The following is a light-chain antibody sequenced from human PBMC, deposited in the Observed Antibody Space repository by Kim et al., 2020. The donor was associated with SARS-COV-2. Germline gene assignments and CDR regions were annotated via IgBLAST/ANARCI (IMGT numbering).Light chain of an antibody. V-gene: IGLV3-19*01. CDR1: SLRSYY. Sequence: SSELTQDPAVSVALGQTVRITCQGDSLRSYYASWYQQKPGQAPVLVIYGKNNRPSGIPDRFSGSSSGNTASLPITGAQAEDEADYSCNSRDSSGNHVVFG. CDR2: GKN. J-gene: IGLJ2*01. CDR3: NSRDSSGNHVV.